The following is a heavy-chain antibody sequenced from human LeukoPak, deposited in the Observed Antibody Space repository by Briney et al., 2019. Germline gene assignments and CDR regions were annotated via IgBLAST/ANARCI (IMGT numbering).Heavy chain of an antibody. CDR1: GYSFISYY. CDR3: ARDKKVGAGNVLDF. V-gene: IGHV1-46*01. J-gene: IGHJ3*01. CDR2: INPSGGFT. D-gene: IGHD1-26*01. Sequence: ASVKVSCKPSGYSFISYYVQWVRQAPGQGLEWMGVINPSGGFTKYAQKFQGRVTMTRDTSTSTVYMELSSLRSDDTAVYYCARDKKVGAGNVLDFWGHGTMVTVSS.